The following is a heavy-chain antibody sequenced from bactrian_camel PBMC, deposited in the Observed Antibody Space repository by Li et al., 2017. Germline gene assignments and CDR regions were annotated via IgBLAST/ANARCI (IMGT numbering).Heavy chain of an antibody. CDR2: IYTGGTGAAT. D-gene: IGHD2*01. CDR1: GRTASTYC. CDR3: AADPMNAAWYTMSQYVY. Sequence: VQLVESVRLSCSASGRTASTYCMAWFRQAPGKEREGVAAIYTGGTGAATDYIDSVKGRFTISQDKAKSTLYLQMDNLKPEDTAMYTCAADPMNAAWYTMSQYVYWGQGTQVTVS. J-gene: IGHJ4*01. V-gene: IGHV3S25*01.